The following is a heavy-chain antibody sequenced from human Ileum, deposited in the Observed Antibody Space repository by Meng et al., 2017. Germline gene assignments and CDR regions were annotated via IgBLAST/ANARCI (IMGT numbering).Heavy chain of an antibody. CDR1: GFTFSSYS. J-gene: IGHJ6*02. CDR2: ISSSSSYI. D-gene: IGHD3-3*01. V-gene: IGHV3-21*01. Sequence: GESLKISCAASGFTFSSYSMNWVRQAPGKGLEWVSSISSSSSYIYYADSVKGRFTISRDYAKNSLYLQMNGLRAEDTAVYYCARRNDDFWSGYYPHPSLMYGMDVWGQGTTVTVSS. CDR3: ARRNDDFWSGYYPHPSLMYGMDV.